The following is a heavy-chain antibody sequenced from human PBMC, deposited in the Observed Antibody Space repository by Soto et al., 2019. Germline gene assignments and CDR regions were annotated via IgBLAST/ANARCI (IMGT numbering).Heavy chain of an antibody. J-gene: IGHJ5*02. Sequence: ASVKVSCKASGYTFTSYGISWVRQAPGQGLEWMGWISAYNGNTNYAQKLQGRVTMTTDTSTSTAYMELRSLRSDDTAVYYCARDRSNIGYYDFWSGYYTDNWFDPWGQGTLVTAPQ. CDR1: GYTFTSYG. CDR3: ARDRSNIGYYDFWSGYYTDNWFDP. V-gene: IGHV1-18*01. D-gene: IGHD3-3*01. CDR2: ISAYNGNT.